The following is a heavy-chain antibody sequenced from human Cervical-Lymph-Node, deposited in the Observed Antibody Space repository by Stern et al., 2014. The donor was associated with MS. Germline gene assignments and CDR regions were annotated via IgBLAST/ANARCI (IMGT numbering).Heavy chain of an antibody. CDR3: ARGGVIYTQDRNGFDV. CDR2: IYHSGST. J-gene: IGHJ3*01. D-gene: IGHD2-21*01. Sequence: VQLVESGSGQAKPSQTLSLTCAVSGGSISSGGSSWNWIRQPPGKGLEWIGFIYHSGSTSYNPSLKGRVFTSVDMSKNQFALNLRSVTAADTAVYYCARGGVIYTQDRNGFDVWGQGTMVTVSS. V-gene: IGHV4-30-2*01. CDR1: GGSISSGGSS.